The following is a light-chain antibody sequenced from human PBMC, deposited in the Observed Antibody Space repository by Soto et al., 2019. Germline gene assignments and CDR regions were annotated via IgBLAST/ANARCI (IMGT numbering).Light chain of an antibody. CDR1: NSNIGSNT. CDR3: AAWDDSLNGRV. V-gene: IGLV1-44*01. J-gene: IGLJ1*01. Sequence: QSVLTQPPSASGTPGQRVTISCSGSNSNIGSNTVNWYQQLPGTAPKLLIYYDNRRPSGVPDRISGSKSGTSASLAISGLQSDAEADYYCAAWDDSLNGRVFGTGTKRTVL. CDR2: YDN.